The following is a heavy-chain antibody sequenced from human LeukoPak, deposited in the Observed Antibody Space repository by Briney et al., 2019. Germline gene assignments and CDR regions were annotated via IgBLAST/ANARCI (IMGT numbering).Heavy chain of an antibody. CDR2: IYHSGST. CDR3: ARAATGVTPFNWFDP. D-gene: IGHD3-10*01. J-gene: IGHJ5*02. V-gene: IGHV4-30-2*01. CDR1: GGSISSGGYS. Sequence: SETLSLTCAVSGGSISSGGYSWSWIRQPPGKGLEWIGYIYHSGSTYYSPSLKSRVTISVDRSKNQFSLKLSSVTAADTAVYYCARAATGVTPFNWFDPWGQGTLVTVSS.